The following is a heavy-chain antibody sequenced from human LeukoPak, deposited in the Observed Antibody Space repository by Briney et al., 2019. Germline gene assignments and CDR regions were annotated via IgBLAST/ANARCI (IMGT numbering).Heavy chain of an antibody. J-gene: IGHJ4*02. CDR1: GFTFSSYW. Sequence: GGSLRLSCAASGFTFSSYWMSWVRQAPGKGLEWVTNIKQDGSEKYYVDSVKGRFTISRDNAKNSLYLQMNSLRVEDTAVYYCAKLAKYFYGSETYYFFEHWGQGTPVTASS. CDR3: AKLAKYFYGSETYYFFEH. V-gene: IGHV3-7*01. CDR2: IKQDGSEK. D-gene: IGHD3-10*01.